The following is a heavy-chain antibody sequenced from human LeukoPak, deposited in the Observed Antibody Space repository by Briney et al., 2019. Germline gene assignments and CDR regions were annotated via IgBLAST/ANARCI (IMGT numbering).Heavy chain of an antibody. V-gene: IGHV4-59*01. D-gene: IGHD3-22*01. J-gene: IGHJ4*02. CDR2: IYYSGST. CDR1: GGSISSYY. Sequence: TPSETLSLTCTVSGGSISSYYWSWIRQPPGKGLEWIGYIYYSGSTNYNPSLKSRVTISVDTSKNQFSLKLSSVTAADTAVYYCARDPYYYDSSGGFDYWGQGTLVTVSS. CDR3: ARDPYYYDSSGGFDY.